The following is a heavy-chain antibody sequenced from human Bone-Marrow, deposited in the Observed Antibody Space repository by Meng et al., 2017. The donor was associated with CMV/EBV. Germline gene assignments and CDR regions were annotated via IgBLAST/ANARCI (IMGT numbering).Heavy chain of an antibody. V-gene: IGHV3-30*04. J-gene: IGHJ5*02. Sequence: LSLTCAASGFTFSSYAMHWVRQAPGKGLEWVAVISYDGSNKYYADSVKGRFTISRDNSKNTLYLQMNSLRAEDTAVYYCARDPEELRFLEWGTEGWFDPWGQRTLVTVSS. CDR1: GFTFSSYA. D-gene: IGHD3-3*01. CDR3: ARDPEELRFLEWGTEGWFDP. CDR2: ISYDGSNK.